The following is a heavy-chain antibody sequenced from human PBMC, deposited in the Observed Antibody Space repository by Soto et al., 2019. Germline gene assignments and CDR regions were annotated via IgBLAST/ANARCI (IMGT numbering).Heavy chain of an antibody. CDR1: GGSMRSGDYY. V-gene: IGHV4-30-4*01. CDR3: ARDHKD. Sequence: QVQLQESGPGLVKPSQTLSLTCTVSGGSMRSGDYYWSWIRQPPGKGLEWIAYIYYSGITYYNPALKSRVVISIDTSKNQYSLMLSSVTAADTAVYYCARDHKDWGQGTLVTVSS. J-gene: IGHJ4*02. CDR2: IYYSGIT.